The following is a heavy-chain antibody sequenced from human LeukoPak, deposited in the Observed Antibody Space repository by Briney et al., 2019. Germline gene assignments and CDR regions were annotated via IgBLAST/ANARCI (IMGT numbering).Heavy chain of an antibody. CDR1: GFTFSSYA. Sequence: GGSLRLSCAASGFTFSSYAMSWVRQAPGKGLEWVSAISGSGGSTYYADSVKGRFTISRDNSKNTLYLQMNSLRAEDTAVYYCAKPPIAVAGTGLYFDYWGQGTLVTASS. D-gene: IGHD6-19*01. V-gene: IGHV3-23*01. J-gene: IGHJ4*02. CDR3: AKPPIAVAGTGLYFDY. CDR2: ISGSGGST.